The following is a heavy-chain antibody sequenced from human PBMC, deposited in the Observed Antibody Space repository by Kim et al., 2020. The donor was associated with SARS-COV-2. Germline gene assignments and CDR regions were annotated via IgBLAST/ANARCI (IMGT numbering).Heavy chain of an antibody. V-gene: IGHV3-33*01. J-gene: IGHJ6*02. CDR2: IWYDGSNK. D-gene: IGHD2-15*01. CDR1: GFTFSSYG. Sequence: GGSLRLSCAASGFTFSSYGMHWVRQAPGKGLEWVAVIWYDGSNKYYADSVKGRFTISRDNSKNTLYLQMNSLRAEDTAVYYCAREGYCSGGSCYSGAYYYYGMDVWGQGTTVTVSS. CDR3: AREGYCSGGSCYSGAYYYYGMDV.